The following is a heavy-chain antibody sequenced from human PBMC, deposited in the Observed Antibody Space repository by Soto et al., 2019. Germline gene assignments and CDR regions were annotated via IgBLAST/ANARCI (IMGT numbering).Heavy chain of an antibody. CDR1: GFTFSDYY. J-gene: IGHJ5*02. CDR2: ISNGRTHT. V-gene: IGHV3-11*05. CDR3: ARGSFYFDP. Sequence: QVQLVESGGGLVKPGGSLSLSCAASGFTFSDYYMSWIRQVPGKGLEWVSSISNGRTHTNNADSVNGRFTISRDNAKNSLYLQMNSLRAEDTAVYYCARGSFYFDPWGQGTLVTVSS.